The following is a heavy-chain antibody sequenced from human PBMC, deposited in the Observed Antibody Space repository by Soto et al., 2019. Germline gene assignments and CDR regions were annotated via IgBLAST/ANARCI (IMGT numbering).Heavy chain of an antibody. V-gene: IGHV3-53*02. CDR2: IESGGST. J-gene: IGHJ4*02. Sequence: EEQLVETGGGVIQRGGSLRLSCNASGFTVSSTYMSWVRQAPGMGLEWVAVIESGGSTHYADSVKGRFTISRDNAKNSLYLQMNSLRAEDTAVYYCARERLRTGDYWGQGTLVTVSS. D-gene: IGHD3-3*01. CDR3: ARERLRTGDY. CDR1: GFTVSSTY.